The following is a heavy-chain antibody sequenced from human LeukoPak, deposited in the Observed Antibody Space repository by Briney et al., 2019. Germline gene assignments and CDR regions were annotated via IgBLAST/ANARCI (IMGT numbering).Heavy chain of an antibody. J-gene: IGHJ3*02. V-gene: IGHV4-30-4*01. Sequence: SETLSLTCTVSGGSISSGDYYWSWIRQPPGKGLEWIGYIYYSGSTYYNPSLKSRVTISVDTSKNQFSLKLSSVTAADTAVYYCARDTYYYDSSGYHDAFDIWGQGTMVTVSS. CDR2: IYYSGST. CDR3: ARDTYYYDSSGYHDAFDI. D-gene: IGHD3-22*01. CDR1: GGSISSGDYY.